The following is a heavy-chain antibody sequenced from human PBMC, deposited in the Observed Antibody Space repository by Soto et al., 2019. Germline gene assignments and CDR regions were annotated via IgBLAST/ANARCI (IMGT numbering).Heavy chain of an antibody. V-gene: IGHV3-11*01. CDR3: AGNQGPTSMAV. J-gene: IGHJ6*04. Sequence: QVQLVESGGGLVKPGGSLRLSCAASGFTFSDSFMSWSRQTPGKGLEWLSYISGRDGNIYYADSVRGRFTISRDNAKNPVTRQRNTLRAEDTAVYYGAGNQGPTSMAVWAKGTTVTVSP. CDR2: ISGRDGNI. CDR1: GFTFSDSF.